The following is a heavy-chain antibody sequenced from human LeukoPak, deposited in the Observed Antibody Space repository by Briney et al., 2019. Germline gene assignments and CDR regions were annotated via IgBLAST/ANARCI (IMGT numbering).Heavy chain of an antibody. J-gene: IGHJ6*03. Sequence: SETLSLTRTVSGGSISSSSYYWGWIRQPPGKGLEWIGSIYYSGSTYYNPSLKSRVTISVDTSKNQFSLKLSSVIAADTAVFFCVGLRGFPGYYYYMDVWGIGTTVTVS. D-gene: IGHD3-10*01. CDR2: IYYSGST. CDR3: VGLRGFPGYYYYMDV. V-gene: IGHV4-39*01. CDR1: GGSISSSSYY.